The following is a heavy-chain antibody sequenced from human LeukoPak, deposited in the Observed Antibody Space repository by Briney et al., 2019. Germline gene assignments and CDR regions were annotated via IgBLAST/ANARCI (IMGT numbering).Heavy chain of an antibody. J-gene: IGHJ4*02. D-gene: IGHD3-22*01. CDR1: GFTFSSYG. V-gene: IGHV3-30*03. CDR3: AITLYDTSGYYSH. Sequence: PGGSLRLSCAASGFTFSSYGMHWVRQAPGKGLEWVAVISYDGSNKYYADSVKGRFTISRDNSKNTLYLQMNSLRAEDTAVYYCAITLYDTSGYYSHWGQGTLVTVSS. CDR2: ISYDGSNK.